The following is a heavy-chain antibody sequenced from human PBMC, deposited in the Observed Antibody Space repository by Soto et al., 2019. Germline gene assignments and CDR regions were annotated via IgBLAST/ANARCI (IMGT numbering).Heavy chain of an antibody. V-gene: IGHV1-18*01. CDR1: GYTFTSYG. CDR2: ISAYNGNT. CDR3: VLRYSITTVRGDNDAFDI. D-gene: IGHD3-10*01. Sequence: GASVKVSCKASGYTFTSYGISWVRQAPGQGLEWMGWISAYNGNTNYAQKLQGRVTMTTDTSTSTAYMELRSLRSDDTAVYYSVLRYSITTVRGDNDAFDIWGQGTTVTVS. J-gene: IGHJ3*02.